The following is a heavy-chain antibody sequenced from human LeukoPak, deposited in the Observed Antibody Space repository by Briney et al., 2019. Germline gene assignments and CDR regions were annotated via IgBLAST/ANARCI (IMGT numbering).Heavy chain of an antibody. CDR1: GFTVSSNY. CDR3: ARERRGFVDY. CDR2: IYSGGST. Sequence: GGSLRLSCAASGFTVSSNYMSWVRQAPGKGLEWVSVIYSGGSTYYADSVKGRFTISRDNSKNTQYLQMNSLRAEDTAVYYCARERRGFVDYWGQGTLVTVSS. V-gene: IGHV3-53*01. D-gene: IGHD3-10*01. J-gene: IGHJ4*02.